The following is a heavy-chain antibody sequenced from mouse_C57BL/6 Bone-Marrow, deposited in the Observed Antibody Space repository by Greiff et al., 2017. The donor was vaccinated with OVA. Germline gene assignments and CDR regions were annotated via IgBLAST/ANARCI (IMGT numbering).Heavy chain of an antibody. V-gene: IGHV1-64*01. J-gene: IGHJ2*01. Sequence: QVQLQQPGAELVKPGASVKLSCKASGYTFTSYWMHWVKQRPGQGLEWIGMIHPNSGSTNYNEKFKSKATLTVDKSSSTAYMELRSLTSEDSAVYYCARTPYYYGSSLYYFDYWGQGTTLTVSS. CDR2: IHPNSGST. CDR3: ARTPYYYGSSLYYFDY. CDR1: GYTFTSYW. D-gene: IGHD1-1*01.